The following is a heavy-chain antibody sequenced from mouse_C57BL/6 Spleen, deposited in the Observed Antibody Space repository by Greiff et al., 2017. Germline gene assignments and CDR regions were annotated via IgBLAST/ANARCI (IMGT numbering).Heavy chain of an antibody. CDR3: ARWLLYYAMDY. Sequence: QVQLKQSGPELVKPGASVKISCKASGYAFSSSWMNWVKQRPGKGLEWIGRIYPGDGDTNYNGKFKGKATLTADKSSSTAYMQLSSLTSEDSAVYLCARWLLYYAMDYWGQGTSVTVSS. J-gene: IGHJ4*01. V-gene: IGHV1-82*01. CDR1: GYAFSSSW. CDR2: IYPGDGDT. D-gene: IGHD2-3*01.